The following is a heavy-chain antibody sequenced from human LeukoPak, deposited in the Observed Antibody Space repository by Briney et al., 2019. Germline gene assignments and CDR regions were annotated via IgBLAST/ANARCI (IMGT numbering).Heavy chain of an antibody. D-gene: IGHD3-16*02. Sequence: GASVKVSCKASGYTFTSYDINWVRQATGQGLEWMGWMNPNSGNTGYAQKFQGRVTMTRNTSISTAYMELSSLRSEDTAVYYCARSATDYVWGSYRRRNLDYWGQGTLVTVSS. CDR1: GYTFTSYD. V-gene: IGHV1-8*01. CDR2: MNPNSGNT. CDR3: ARSATDYVWGSYRRRNLDY. J-gene: IGHJ4*02.